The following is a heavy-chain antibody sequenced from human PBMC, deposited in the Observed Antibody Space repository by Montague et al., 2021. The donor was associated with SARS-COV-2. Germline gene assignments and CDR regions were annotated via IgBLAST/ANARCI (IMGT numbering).Heavy chain of an antibody. J-gene: IGHJ6*02. V-gene: IGHV4-61*02. CDR1: GDSINSGSYY. Sequence: TLSLTCAVSGDSINSGSYYWSWIRQPAGKGLEWIGRIYTSGSTNYNPSLKSRVTISVDTSKNQFSLKLSSVTAADTAVYYCARDFGGDFDWSGYYYYYGMDVWGQGTTVTVSS. CDR2: IYTSGST. D-gene: IGHD3-9*01. CDR3: ARDFGGDFDWSGYYYYYGMDV.